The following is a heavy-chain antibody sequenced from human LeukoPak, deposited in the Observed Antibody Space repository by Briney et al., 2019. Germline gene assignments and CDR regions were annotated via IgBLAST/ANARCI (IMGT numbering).Heavy chain of an antibody. J-gene: IGHJ4*02. CDR3: ARGINYNDRSGYDY. D-gene: IGHD3-22*01. CDR2: IYPGDSDT. V-gene: IGHV5-51*01. CDR1: GFSFPSYW. Sequence: GESLKISCKGSGFSFPSYWIAGVRQMPGKGLEWMGIIYPGDSDTRYSPSFQGLVTISADKSISTAYLQWSSLKASDTAMYYCARGINYNDRSGYDYWGQGTLVTVSS.